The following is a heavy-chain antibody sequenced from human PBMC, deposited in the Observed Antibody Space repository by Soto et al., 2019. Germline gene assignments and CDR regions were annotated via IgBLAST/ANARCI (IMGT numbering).Heavy chain of an antibody. CDR1: GFTFSSYA. Sequence: EVQLLESGGSLVQPGGSLRLSCAASGFTFSSYAMSWVRQAPGKGLEWVSAISGSGGSTYYADSVKGRFTISRDNSKNTLYLQMNSLRAEDTAVYYCAKDRIDILTGYYFDYWGQGTLVTVSS. CDR2: ISGSGGST. V-gene: IGHV3-23*01. J-gene: IGHJ4*02. CDR3: AKDRIDILTGYYFDY. D-gene: IGHD3-9*01.